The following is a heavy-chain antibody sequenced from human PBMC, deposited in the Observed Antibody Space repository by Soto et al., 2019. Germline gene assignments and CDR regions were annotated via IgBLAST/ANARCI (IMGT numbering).Heavy chain of an antibody. CDR3: ALSWYYYDSSGYPTFDY. Sequence: ASVKVSCKASGYTFTGYYMHWVRQAPGQGLEWMGWSNPNSGGTNYAQKFQGRVTVTRDTSISTAYMELSRLISDDTAVYYCALSWYYYDSSGYPTFDYWGQGTLVTVSS. CDR1: GYTFTGYY. D-gene: IGHD3-22*01. CDR2: SNPNSGGT. V-gene: IGHV1-2*02. J-gene: IGHJ4*02.